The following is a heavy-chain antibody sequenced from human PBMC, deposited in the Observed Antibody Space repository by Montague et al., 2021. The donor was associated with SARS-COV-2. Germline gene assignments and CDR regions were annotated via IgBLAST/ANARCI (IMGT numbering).Heavy chain of an antibody. D-gene: IGHD2-2*01. CDR2: IYSGGTRT. V-gene: IGHV3-23*03. CDR3: AKMSYIVVLPDTMEWYGMDV. CDR1: GFPLSTYA. J-gene: IGHJ6*02. Sequence: SMSLSCAASGFPLSTYAMSWVRQAPGKGLEWVSVIYSGGTRTYYSDSVKGRFTISRDNSQNTLYLQMNSLRAEDTAVYYCAKMSYIVVLPDTMEWYGMDVWGQGTTVTVSS.